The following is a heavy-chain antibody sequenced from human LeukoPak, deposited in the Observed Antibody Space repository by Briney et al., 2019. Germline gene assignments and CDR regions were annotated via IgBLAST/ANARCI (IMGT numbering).Heavy chain of an antibody. CDR3: ATLDIVVVPVSVKFDY. Sequence: SETLSLTCTVSGGSISSSSYYWGWIRQPPGKGLEWIGSIYYSGRTYYNPSLKSRVTISVDTSKTQFSLKLSSVTAADTAVYYCATLDIVVVPVSVKFDYGGQGTLVTVSS. J-gene: IGHJ4*02. D-gene: IGHD2-2*01. CDR1: GGSISSSSYY. V-gene: IGHV4-39*01. CDR2: IYYSGRT.